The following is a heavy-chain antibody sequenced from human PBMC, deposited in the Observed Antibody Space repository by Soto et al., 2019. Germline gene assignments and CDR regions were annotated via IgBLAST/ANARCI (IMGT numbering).Heavy chain of an antibody. D-gene: IGHD4-4*01. CDR2: ITPRFGTA. V-gene: IGHV1-69*12. J-gene: IGHJ6*02. CDR1: AGTFSSYA. Sequence: QVQLVQSGAEVKKPGSSVKVSCKASAGTFSSYAISWVRQAPGQGLEWMGGITPRFGTANYAQKFQGRVTITADESTSTAYMDLSSLRSEDTAVFYCARTVTTVIASGYYYYGMDAWGQGTTVTVSS. CDR3: ARTVTTVIASGYYYYGMDA.